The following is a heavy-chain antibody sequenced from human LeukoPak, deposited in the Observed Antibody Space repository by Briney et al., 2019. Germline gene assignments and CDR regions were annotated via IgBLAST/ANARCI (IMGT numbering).Heavy chain of an antibody. J-gene: IGHJ4*02. D-gene: IGHD2-15*01. CDR1: GFTFSSYA. CDR3: ARGRDSRWFDF. Sequence: PGGSLRLSCAASGFTFSSYAMHWVRQAPGKGLEYVSAISSNGGSTYYANSVKGRFTISRDNAENSLYLQMNSLRADDTGVYYCARGRDSRWFDFWGQGALVTVSA. V-gene: IGHV3-64*01. CDR2: ISSNGGST.